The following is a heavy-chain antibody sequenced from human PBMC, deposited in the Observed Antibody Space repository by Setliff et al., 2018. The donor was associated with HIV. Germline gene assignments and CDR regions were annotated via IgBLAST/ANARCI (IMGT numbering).Heavy chain of an antibody. J-gene: IGHJ4*02. CDR3: ARGWFGGYYFDY. CDR2: IYTTGTT. Sequence: KTSETLSLTCTVSGGSISSGSYYWSWIRQPAGKGLEWIGRIYTTGTTKYNPSVTSRVTISVDTSKNQFSLKLSFVTAADTAVYYCARGWFGGYYFDYWGQGTLVTVSS. V-gene: IGHV4-61*02. D-gene: IGHD3-10*01. CDR1: GGSISSGSYY.